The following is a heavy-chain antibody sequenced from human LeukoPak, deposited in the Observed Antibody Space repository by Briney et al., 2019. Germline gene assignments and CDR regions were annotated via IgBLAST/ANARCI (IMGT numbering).Heavy chain of an antibody. Sequence: GGSLRLSCAASGFTFSSAWMSWVRQAPGKGLEWVGRIKSKTDGGTTDYAAPVKGRFTISRDDSKNTLYLQMNSLKTEDTAVYYCTISFTRPGMVRGVIPDYWGQGTLVTVSS. CDR1: GFTFSSAW. CDR3: TISFTRPGMVRGVIPDY. J-gene: IGHJ4*02. V-gene: IGHV3-15*01. D-gene: IGHD3-10*01. CDR2: IKSKTDGGTT.